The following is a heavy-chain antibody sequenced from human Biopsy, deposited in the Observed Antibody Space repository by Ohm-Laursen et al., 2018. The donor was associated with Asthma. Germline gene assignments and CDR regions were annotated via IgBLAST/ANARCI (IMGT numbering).Heavy chain of an antibody. J-gene: IGHJ6*02. V-gene: IGHV1-69*13. D-gene: IGHD6-19*01. Sequence: SVKVSCKAPGGTSSNFAIGWVRQAPGQGLEWLGGIMTVFGTANYAQKFQGRVTITADESTSTAYMEVTSLRSEDTAIYYCARCQVGYSSGWSLLLKKIYYSGMDVWGQGTAVTVSS. CDR3: ARCQVGYSSGWSLLLKKIYYSGMDV. CDR2: IMTVFGTA. CDR1: GGTSSNFA.